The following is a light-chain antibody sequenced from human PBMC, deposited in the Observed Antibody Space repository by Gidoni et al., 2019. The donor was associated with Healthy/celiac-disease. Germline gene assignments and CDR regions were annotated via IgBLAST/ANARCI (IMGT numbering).Light chain of an antibody. CDR3: AAWDDSLSGPV. CDR2: SNN. CDR1: SSNIGSNY. J-gene: IGLJ1*01. Sequence: QSVRTQPPSASGTPGQRVTISCSGSSSNIGSNYVYWYQQLPGTAPKLLIYSNNQRPSGVPDRFSGSKSGTSASLAISGLRSEDEADYYCAAWDDSLSGPVFGTGTKVTVL. V-gene: IGLV1-47*02.